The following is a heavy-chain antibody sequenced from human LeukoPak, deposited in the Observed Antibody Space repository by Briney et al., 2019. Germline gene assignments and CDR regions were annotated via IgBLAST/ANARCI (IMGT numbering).Heavy chain of an antibody. J-gene: IGHJ6*04. CDR3: AELGITMIGGV. Sequence: GGSLRLSCAASGFTFSSYSMNWVRQAPGKGLEWVSYISSSSSTIYYADSVKGRFTISRDNAKNSLYLQMNSLRAEDTAVFYCAELGITMIGGVWGKGTTVTISS. D-gene: IGHD3-10*02. CDR1: GFTFSSYS. CDR2: ISSSSSTI. V-gene: IGHV3-48*01.